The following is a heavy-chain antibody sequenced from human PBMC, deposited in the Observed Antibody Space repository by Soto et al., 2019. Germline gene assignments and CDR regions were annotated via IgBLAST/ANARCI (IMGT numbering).Heavy chain of an antibody. V-gene: IGHV3-74*01. CDR2: INSDGSST. CDR1: GFTFSSYW. D-gene: IGHD6-6*01. J-gene: IGHJ5*02. Sequence: EVQLVESGGGLVQPGGSLRLSCAASGFTFSSYWMHWVRQAPGKGLVWVSRINSDGSSTSYADSVKGRFTISRDNAKNTLYLQMNSLRAEDTAVYYCARARSGAARGLSWFDPWGQGTLVTVSS. CDR3: ARARSGAARGLSWFDP.